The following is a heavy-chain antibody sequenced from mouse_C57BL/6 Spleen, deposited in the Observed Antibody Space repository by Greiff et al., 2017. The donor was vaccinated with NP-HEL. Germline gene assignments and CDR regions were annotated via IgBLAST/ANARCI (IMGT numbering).Heavy chain of an antibody. Sequence: DVQLQESGAELVKPRASVKLSCTASGFNIKDYYMHWVKQRTEQGLEWIGRIDPEDGETKYAPKFQGKATITADTSSNTAYLQLSSLTSEDTAVYYCAFYDYDPYYYAMDYWGQGTSVTVSS. J-gene: IGHJ4*01. CDR1: GFNIKDYY. V-gene: IGHV14-2*01. CDR2: IDPEDGET. D-gene: IGHD2-4*01. CDR3: AFYDYDPYYYAMDY.